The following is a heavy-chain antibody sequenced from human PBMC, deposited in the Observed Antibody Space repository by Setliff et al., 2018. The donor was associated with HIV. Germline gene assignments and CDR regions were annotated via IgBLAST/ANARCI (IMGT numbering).Heavy chain of an antibody. CDR2: VHHTGYL. D-gene: IGHD1-1*01. CDR1: GGPLTDHY. V-gene: IGHV4-34*01. J-gene: IGHJ6*02. CDR3: ARDGSRTTGATGYYYGLDV. Sequence: PSETLSLTCAVHGGPLTDHYWNWIRQSPGKGLEWIAEVHHTGYLNYNPSLKSRVTISVDTSTNQFSLKLSSVTAADTAVYYCARDGSRTTGATGYYYGLDVWGQGTTVTVSS.